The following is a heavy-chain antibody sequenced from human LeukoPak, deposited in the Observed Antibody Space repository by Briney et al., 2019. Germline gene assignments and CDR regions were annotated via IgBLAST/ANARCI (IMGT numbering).Heavy chain of an antibody. CDR2: IIPIFGTA. CDR3: ARDSTAMVNFRRTGSFDY. J-gene: IGHJ4*02. D-gene: IGHD5-18*01. Sequence: ASVKVSCMASGYTFTGYYIHWVRQAPGQGLEWMGGIIPIFGTANYAQKFQGRVTITADKSTSTAYMELSSLRSEDTAVYYCARDSTAMVNFRRTGSFDYWGQGTLVTVSS. V-gene: IGHV1-69*06. CDR1: GYTFTGYY.